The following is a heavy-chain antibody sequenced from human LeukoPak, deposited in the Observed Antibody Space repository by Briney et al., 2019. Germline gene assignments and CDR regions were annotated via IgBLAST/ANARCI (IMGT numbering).Heavy chain of an antibody. Sequence: GGSLRLSCAASGFTFTNYAISWVRQAPGKGLEWVSSISSSSSYIYYADSVKGRFTISRDNAKNSLYLQMNSLRAEDTAVYYCARDRVTMVRGVPYYYYYGMDVWGKGTTVTVSS. CDR1: GFTFTNYA. D-gene: IGHD3-10*01. V-gene: IGHV3-21*01. J-gene: IGHJ6*04. CDR2: ISSSSSYI. CDR3: ARDRVTMVRGVPYYYYYGMDV.